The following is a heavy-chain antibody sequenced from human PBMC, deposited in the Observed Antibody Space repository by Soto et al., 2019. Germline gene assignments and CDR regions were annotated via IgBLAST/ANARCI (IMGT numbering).Heavy chain of an antibody. D-gene: IGHD3-10*01. CDR1: GYSFTTYW. CDR2: IYPSDSDI. Sequence: PGESLKISCKASGYSFTTYWIGWVRQMPGKGLEWMGLIYPSDSDIRYSPSFQGQITISVDKSISTACLQWSSLKASDTAMYYCARGEIAVLPVYWGQGTLVTVSS. V-gene: IGHV5-51*01. J-gene: IGHJ4*02. CDR3: ARGEIAVLPVY.